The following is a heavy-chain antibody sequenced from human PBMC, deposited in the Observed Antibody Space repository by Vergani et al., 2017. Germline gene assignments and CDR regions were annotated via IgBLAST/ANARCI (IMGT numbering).Heavy chain of an antibody. CDR3: AKETQDDTVEAPAAIQGTFDN. J-gene: IGHJ4*02. Sequence: QVQLVESGGGVVQPGRSLRLSCAASGLTFSNYAMHWVRQAPGKVLEWVAVIWSDASKKYYGDSVRGRFTISRDNSKNTLYLQMNSLRAEDTAVYYCAKETQDDTVEAPAAIQGTFDNWCQGTLVTVSS. CDR1: GLTFSNYA. V-gene: IGHV3-33*06. CDR2: IWSDASKK. D-gene: IGHD2-2*02.